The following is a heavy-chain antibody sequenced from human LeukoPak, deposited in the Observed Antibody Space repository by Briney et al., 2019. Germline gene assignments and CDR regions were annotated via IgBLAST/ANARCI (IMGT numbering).Heavy chain of an antibody. CDR2: INTNTGNP. D-gene: IGHD6-19*01. CDR3: AREGPIAVAGTGDC. Sequence: ASVKVSCKASGYTFTSYAMNWVRQAPGQGLEWMGRINTNTGNPTYAQGFTGRFVFSLDTSVSTAYLQISSLKAEDTTVYYCAREGPIAVAGTGDCWGQGTLVTVSS. V-gene: IGHV7-4-1*02. J-gene: IGHJ4*02. CDR1: GYTFTSYA.